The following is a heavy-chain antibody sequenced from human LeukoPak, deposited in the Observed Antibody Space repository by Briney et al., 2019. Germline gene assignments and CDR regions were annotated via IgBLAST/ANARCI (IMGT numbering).Heavy chain of an antibody. Sequence: SETLSLTCTVSGGSISSYYWSWIRQPPGKGLEWIGYIYYSGSTNYNPSLKSRGTISVDTSKNQFSLKLSSVTAADTAVYYCARQGGSGSYDYGMDVWGQGTTVTVSS. J-gene: IGHJ6*02. CDR1: GGSISSYY. CDR2: IYYSGST. CDR3: ARQGGSGSYDYGMDV. V-gene: IGHV4-59*08. D-gene: IGHD3-10*01.